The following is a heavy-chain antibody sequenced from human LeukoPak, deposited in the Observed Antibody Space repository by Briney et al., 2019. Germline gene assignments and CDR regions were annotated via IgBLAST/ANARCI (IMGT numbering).Heavy chain of an antibody. CDR2: INSDGSST. Sequence: PGGSLRLSCAASGFTFSSYWMHWVRQAPGKGLVWVSRINSDGSSTSYADSVKGRFTISRDNSKNSLYLQMNSLRTEDTALYYCAKDIRVGATTSYFDYWGQGTLVTVSS. V-gene: IGHV3-74*01. D-gene: IGHD1-26*01. J-gene: IGHJ4*02. CDR1: GFTFSSYW. CDR3: AKDIRVGATTSYFDY.